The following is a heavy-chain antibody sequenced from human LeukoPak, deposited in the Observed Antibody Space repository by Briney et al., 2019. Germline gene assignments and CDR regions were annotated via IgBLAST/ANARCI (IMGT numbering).Heavy chain of an antibody. J-gene: IGHJ4*02. CDR2: VYPEDDET. V-gene: IGHV1-24*01. Sequence: ASVNVSCKVSVYTLTELSMHGVRQAPGKGLEWMGGVYPEDDETFYAQKFQGRVTMTGETSTPTAYMELSRLRSEDTAVYYCATPAPSHYYDLRYYFDYWGQGTLVTVSS. CDR3: ATPAPSHYYDLRYYFDY. CDR1: VYTLTELS. D-gene: IGHD3-22*01.